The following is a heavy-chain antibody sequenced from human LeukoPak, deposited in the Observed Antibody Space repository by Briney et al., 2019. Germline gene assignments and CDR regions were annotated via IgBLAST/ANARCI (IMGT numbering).Heavy chain of an antibody. CDR1: GFTFSSYG. CDR3: CCSGAFDY. Sequence: GGSLRLSCAASGFTFSSYGMSWVRQAPGKGLEWVSTVSGSGESTYYADSVKGRFTISRDNSKNALYLQMNSLRAEDTAVYYCCCSGAFDYWGQGTLVTVSS. D-gene: IGHD4/OR15-4a*01. J-gene: IGHJ4*02. V-gene: IGHV3-23*01. CDR2: VSGSGEST.